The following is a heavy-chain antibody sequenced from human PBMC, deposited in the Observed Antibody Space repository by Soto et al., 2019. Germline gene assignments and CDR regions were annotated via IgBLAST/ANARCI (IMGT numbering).Heavy chain of an antibody. D-gene: IGHD6-13*01. CDR1: GFSLSTSGVG. J-gene: IGHJ4*02. V-gene: IGHV2-5*01. Sequence: QITLKESGPTLVKPTQTLTLTCTFSGFSLSTSGVGVGWIRQPPGKALKWLALIYWNDDKRYSPSLKSRLTITKDTSKNQVVLTMTNMDPVDTATYYCAHRNELAAAATGDYWGQGTLVTVSS. CDR2: IYWNDDK. CDR3: AHRNELAAAATGDY.